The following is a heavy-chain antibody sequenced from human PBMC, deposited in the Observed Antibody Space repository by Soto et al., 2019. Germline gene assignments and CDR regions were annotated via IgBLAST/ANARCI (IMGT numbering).Heavy chain of an antibody. Sequence: SSEKVSRKASRGTFSSYAISWVRQAPGQGLEWMGGIIPIFGTANYAQKFQGRVTITADESTSTAYMELSSLRSEDTAVYYCASTGNSPYYYYYGMDVWGQGTTVTVSS. J-gene: IGHJ6*02. CDR1: RGTFSSYA. CDR3: ASTGNSPYYYYYGMDV. D-gene: IGHD2-8*02. V-gene: IGHV1-69*13. CDR2: IIPIFGTA.